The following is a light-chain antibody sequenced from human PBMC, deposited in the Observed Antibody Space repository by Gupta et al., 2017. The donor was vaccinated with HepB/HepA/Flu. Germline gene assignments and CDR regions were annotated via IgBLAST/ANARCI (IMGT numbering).Light chain of an antibody. Sequence: QSVLTQPPSVSAAPGQKGTISCSGSSSNIGNNYVSWYQQFPGAAPKLLIYDNYKRPSEIPDRFSGSKSGTSATLNITGLQTGDEADYYCDTWDGSRSAAVFGTGTKVTVL. CDR2: DNY. CDR3: DTWDGSRSAAV. J-gene: IGLJ1*01. V-gene: IGLV1-51*01. CDR1: SSNIGNNY.